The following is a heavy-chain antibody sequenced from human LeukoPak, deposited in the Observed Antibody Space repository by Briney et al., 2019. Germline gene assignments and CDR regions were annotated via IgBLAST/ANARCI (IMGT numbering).Heavy chain of an antibody. V-gene: IGHV3-7*03. Sequence: GGSLRLSCTASGLTLSNYWMIWVRQAPGKGLQWVAKIKQDGSEKYYVDSVKGRFTISRDNSKNTLYLQMNSLRAEDTAVYYCAKEILVATLNYWGQGTLVTVSS. CDR2: IKQDGSEK. CDR3: AKEILVATLNY. J-gene: IGHJ4*02. D-gene: IGHD5-12*01. CDR1: GLTLSNYW.